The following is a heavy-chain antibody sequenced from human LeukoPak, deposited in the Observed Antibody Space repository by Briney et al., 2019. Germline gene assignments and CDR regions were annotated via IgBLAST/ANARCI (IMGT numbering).Heavy chain of an antibody. CDR1: GGSISSGDYY. V-gene: IGHV4-30-4*01. D-gene: IGHD5-18*01. CDR3: AGYTYGYGVDC. CDR2: IYYSGST. Sequence: SETLSLTCTVSGGSISSGDYYWSWIRQPPGKGLEWIGYIYYSGSTYYNPSLKSRVTISVDTSKNQFSLKLNSVTAADSAVYYCAGYTYGYGVDCWGQGTLVTVSS. J-gene: IGHJ4*02.